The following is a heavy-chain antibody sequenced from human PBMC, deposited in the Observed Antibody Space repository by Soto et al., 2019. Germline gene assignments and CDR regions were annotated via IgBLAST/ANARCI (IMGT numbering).Heavy chain of an antibody. D-gene: IGHD1-26*01. CDR3: VKGQSSTWSQTGGMDV. Sequence: EVQLLESGGGLVQPGGSLRLSCAASGFTFSTYAMTWVRQAPGKGLEWVSGIDDSGVGTYYADSVKGRLTISRDNSKNTPYLQMGSLRAEDTAIYYCVKGQSSTWSQTGGMDVWGQGTTVTVSS. J-gene: IGHJ6*02. V-gene: IGHV3-23*01. CDR1: GFTFSTYA. CDR2: IDDSGVGT.